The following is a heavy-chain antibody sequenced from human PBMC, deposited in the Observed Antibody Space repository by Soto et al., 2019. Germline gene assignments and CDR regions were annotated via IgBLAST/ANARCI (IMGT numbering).Heavy chain of an antibody. CDR3: AREDSGYDYVDY. V-gene: IGHV4-59*01. J-gene: IGHJ4*02. Sequence: SETLSLTCTVSGGSISSYYWSWIRQPPGEGLEWIGYIYYSGSTNYNPSLKSRVTISVDTSKNQFSLKLSSVTAADTAVYYCAREDSGYDYVDYWGQGTLVTVSS. D-gene: IGHD5-12*01. CDR1: GGSISSYY. CDR2: IYYSGST.